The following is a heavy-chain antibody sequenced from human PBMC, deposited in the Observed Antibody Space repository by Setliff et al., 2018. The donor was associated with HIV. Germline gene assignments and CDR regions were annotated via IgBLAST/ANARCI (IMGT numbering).Heavy chain of an antibody. D-gene: IGHD6-13*01. J-gene: IGHJ5*02. CDR2: IYSSGST. CDR1: GASVSSHY. Sequence: SETLSLTCTVSGASVSSHYWAWIRQPAGKGLEWIGRIYSSGSTDYNPSLKSRVTISVDTSENQFSLKLSSVTAADTAVYYCARELRQQLTLNWLDPWGQGTLVTAPQ. V-gene: IGHV4-4*07. CDR3: ARELRQQLTLNWLDP.